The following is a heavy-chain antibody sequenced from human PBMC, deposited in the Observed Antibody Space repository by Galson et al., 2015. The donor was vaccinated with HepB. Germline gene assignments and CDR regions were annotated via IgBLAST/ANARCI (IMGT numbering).Heavy chain of an antibody. J-gene: IGHJ4*02. V-gene: IGHV4-39*01. CDR2: IYYSGST. CDR3: ARLPGYYDTSGYSIDY. CDR1: GGSISSSSSY. Sequence: ETLSLTCTVSGGSISSSSSYWGWIRQPPGKRLEWIGSIYYSGSTYYNPSLKSRVTISVDPSKNQFSLKLSSVPAADTAVYYCARLPGYYDTSGYSIDYWGQGTLVTVSS. D-gene: IGHD3-22*01.